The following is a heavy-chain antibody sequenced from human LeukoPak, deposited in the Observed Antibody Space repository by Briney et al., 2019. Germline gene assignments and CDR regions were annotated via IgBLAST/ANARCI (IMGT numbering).Heavy chain of an antibody. CDR1: GGSFSGYY. CDR2: INHSGST. J-gene: IGHJ6*03. D-gene: IGHD3-3*01. V-gene: IGHV4-34*01. Sequence: PSETLSLTCAVYGGSFSGYYWSWIRQPPGKGLEWIGEINHSGSTNYNPSLKSRVTISVDTSKNQFSLKLSSVTAADTAVYYCARVEGDYDFYDYYMDVWGKGTTVTVSS. CDR3: ARVEGDYDFYDYYMDV.